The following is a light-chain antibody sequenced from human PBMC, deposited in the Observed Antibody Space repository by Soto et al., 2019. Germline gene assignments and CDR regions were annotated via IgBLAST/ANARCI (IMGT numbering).Light chain of an antibody. V-gene: IGKV3-15*01. J-gene: IGKJ2*01. CDR3: QQYTTWPGT. CDR1: QSVSSN. CDR2: GAS. Sequence: EIVMTQSPATLSVSPGERATLSCRASQSVSSNLAWYQQKPGQAPRLLIYGASTRATGIPARFSGSGSGTEFTLTISSLQSEDFAVYYGQQYTTWPGTFGQGTKLEIK.